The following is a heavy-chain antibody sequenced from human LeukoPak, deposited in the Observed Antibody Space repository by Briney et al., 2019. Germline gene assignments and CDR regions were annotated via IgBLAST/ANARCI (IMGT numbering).Heavy chain of an antibody. CDR3: AKDQDIVVVPAAPQWGGDAFDI. CDR2: IYSGGST. CDR1: GFTVSSNY. V-gene: IGHV3-53*01. J-gene: IGHJ3*02. Sequence: GGSLRLSCAASGFTVSSNYMSWVRQAPGKGLEWVSVIYSGGSTYYADSVKGRFTISRDNSKNTLYLQMNSLRAEDTAVYYCAKDQDIVVVPAAPQWGGDAFDIWGQGTMVTVSS. D-gene: IGHD2-2*01.